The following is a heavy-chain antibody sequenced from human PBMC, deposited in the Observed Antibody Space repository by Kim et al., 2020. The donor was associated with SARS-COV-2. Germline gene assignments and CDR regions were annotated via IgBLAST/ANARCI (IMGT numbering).Heavy chain of an antibody. D-gene: IGHD3-3*01. Sequence: GGSLRLSCAASGFTFSSYWMSWVRQAPGKGLEWVANIKQDGSEKYYVDSVKGRFTISRDNAKNSLYLQMNSLRAEDTAVYYCARETTVVDFWSGYYTGFDGSWFDPWGQGTLVTVSS. CDR3: ARETTVVDFWSGYYTGFDGSWFDP. CDR1: GFTFSSYW. J-gene: IGHJ5*02. CDR2: IKQDGSEK. V-gene: IGHV3-7*01.